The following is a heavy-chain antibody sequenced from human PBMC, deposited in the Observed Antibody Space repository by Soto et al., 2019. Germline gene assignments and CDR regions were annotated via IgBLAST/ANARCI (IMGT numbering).Heavy chain of an antibody. CDR2: IYYSGRT. J-gene: IGHJ4*02. Sequence: SESLSLTCTVAGGSISSYYWSWIRQPPGKGLEWIGYIYYSGRTKYNPSLKSRVTIAVETSKNQFCLKLSSVTGAETAGDDWGTGGSYLPYWGQGTLVTVSS. V-gene: IGHV4-59*01. CDR3: GTGGSYLPY. CDR1: GGSISSYY. D-gene: IGHD1-26*01.